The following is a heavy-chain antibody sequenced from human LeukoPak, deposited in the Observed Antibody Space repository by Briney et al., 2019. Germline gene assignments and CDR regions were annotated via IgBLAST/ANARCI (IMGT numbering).Heavy chain of an antibody. Sequence: SETLSLTCTVSGGSIISSSYYWGWIRQYPGKGLGWIGSIYYSGSTYYNPSLKSRVTISVDTSKNQFSLKLGSVTAADTAVYYCARYAVEYSGTYFDSWGQGSLVTVSS. D-gene: IGHD1-26*01. J-gene: IGHJ4*02. CDR2: IYYSGST. V-gene: IGHV4-39*01. CDR1: GGSIISSSYY. CDR3: ARYAVEYSGTYFDS.